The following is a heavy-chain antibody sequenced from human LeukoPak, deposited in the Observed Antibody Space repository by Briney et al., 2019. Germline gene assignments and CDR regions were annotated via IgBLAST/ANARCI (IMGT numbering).Heavy chain of an antibody. V-gene: IGHV4-59*01. J-gene: IGHJ4*02. D-gene: IGHD6-13*01. CDR3: ARQPSSWFTSFDS. Sequence: SETLSLTCTVSGGSPSSYFWSWIRQPPGKGLEWIAYIYYSGSTNYNPSLKSRVTISVDTSKNQFSLKLSSVTAADTAVYYCARQPSSWFTSFDSWGQGTLVTVSS. CDR2: IYYSGST. CDR1: GGSPSSYF.